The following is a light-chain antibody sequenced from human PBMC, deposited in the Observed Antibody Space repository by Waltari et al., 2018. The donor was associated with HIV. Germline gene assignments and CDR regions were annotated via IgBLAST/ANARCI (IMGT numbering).Light chain of an antibody. Sequence: EIVVKPSPVTLSVSPGETVTLSCRASQNVKHHFAWYQQKGGQPPRLLLFGASTRATGVPARFSGSGSGTDFIPTINSLQSEDAAIYYCHQYYQGPSYTFGQGTKVEI. CDR2: GAS. CDR1: QNVKHH. CDR3: HQYYQGPSYT. V-gene: IGKV3-15*01. J-gene: IGKJ2*01.